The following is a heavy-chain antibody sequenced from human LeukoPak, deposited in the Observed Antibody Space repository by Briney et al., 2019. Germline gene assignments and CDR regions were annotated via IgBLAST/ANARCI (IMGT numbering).Heavy chain of an antibody. D-gene: IGHD3-22*01. V-gene: IGHV4-59*01. Sequence: SETLSLTCTVSGGSISSYYWSWIRQPPGKGLEWIGYIYYSGSTNYNPSLKSRVTISVDTSKNQFSLKLSSVTAADTAVYYCARDLRNYDSSGEFDPWGQGTLVTVSS. CDR1: GGSISSYY. J-gene: IGHJ5*02. CDR3: ARDLRNYDSSGEFDP. CDR2: IYYSGST.